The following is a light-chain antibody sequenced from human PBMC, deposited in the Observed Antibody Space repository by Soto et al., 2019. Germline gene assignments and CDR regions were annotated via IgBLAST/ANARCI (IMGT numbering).Light chain of an antibody. CDR3: TSYRSGNTRD. J-gene: IGLJ1*01. Sequence: QSVLTQPASVSGSPGQSITISCTGTSSDVGGYNFVSWLQHHPGKAPKLMIYEVTNRPSGVPDRFSGSKSGNTASLTISGLQAEDEADYYCTSYRSGNTRDFGTGTKVNVL. V-gene: IGLV2-14*01. CDR1: SSDVGGYNF. CDR2: EVT.